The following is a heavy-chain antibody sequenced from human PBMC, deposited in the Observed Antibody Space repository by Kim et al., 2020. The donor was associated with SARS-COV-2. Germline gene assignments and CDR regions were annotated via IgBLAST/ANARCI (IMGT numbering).Heavy chain of an antibody. Sequence: GGSLRLSCAASGFTFSDYYMSWIRQAPGKGLEWISYMSSSSRYTNHADSVKGRFTISRDNAKNSVHLQMNSLRAEDTAVCYCARVPSPTRYGMDVWGQGTTVTVSS. CDR2: MSSSSRYT. J-gene: IGHJ6*02. V-gene: IGHV3-11*06. CDR1: GFTFSDYY. CDR3: ARVPSPTRYGMDV.